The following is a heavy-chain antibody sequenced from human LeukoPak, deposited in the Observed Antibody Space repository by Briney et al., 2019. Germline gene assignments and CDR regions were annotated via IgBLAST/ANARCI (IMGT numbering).Heavy chain of an antibody. CDR3: AGRWRGTLDY. V-gene: IGHV4-4*09. CDR2: IYSTGTT. D-gene: IGHD5-24*01. CDR1: GTFVSGFY. J-gene: IGHJ4*02. Sequence: NPSETLSLTCTVSGTFVSGFYWTWIRQPPGNGLEWIGFIYSTGTTSYNSSLQSRVSISVDTSKNQFSLKLKSVIAADTAIYYCAGRWRGTLDYWGQGALVAVSS.